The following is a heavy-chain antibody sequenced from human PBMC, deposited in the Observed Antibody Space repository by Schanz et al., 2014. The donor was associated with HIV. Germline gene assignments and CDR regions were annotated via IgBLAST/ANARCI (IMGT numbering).Heavy chain of an antibody. CDR1: GYTFTSYY. D-gene: IGHD2-15*01. J-gene: IGHJ4*02. Sequence: QVQLVQSGAEVKRPGASVKVSCKASGYTFTSYYMHWVRQAPGQGLEWMGVINPSGGSITYAQKFQGRVTMTRDTSTSTIYMELSSLRSEDTAVYYCAREDPNYGGNPFEYWGQGTLVTVSS. CDR2: INPSGGSI. CDR3: AREDPNYGGNPFEY. V-gene: IGHV1-46*01.